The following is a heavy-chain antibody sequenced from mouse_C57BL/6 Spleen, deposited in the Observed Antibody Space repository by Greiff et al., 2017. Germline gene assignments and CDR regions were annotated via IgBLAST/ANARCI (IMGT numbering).Heavy chain of an antibody. D-gene: IGHD1-1*01. CDR3: ARGYYDWFAY. V-gene: IGHV5-17*01. CDR2: ISSGSSTI. CDR1: GFTFSDYG. Sequence: DVMLVESGGGLVKPGGFLKLSCAASGFTFSDYGMHWVRQAPEKGLEWVAYISSGSSTIYYADTVKGRFTISRDNAKNTLFLQMTSLRSEDTAMYYCARGYYDWFAYWGQGTLVTVSA. J-gene: IGHJ3*01.